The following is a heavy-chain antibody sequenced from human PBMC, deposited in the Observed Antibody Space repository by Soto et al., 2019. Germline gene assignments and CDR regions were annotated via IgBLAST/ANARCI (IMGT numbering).Heavy chain of an antibody. CDR3: AHSRNLITEDAQVGDFDY. V-gene: IGHV2-5*02. CDR2: IYWDDDE. J-gene: IGHJ4*02. CDR1: GFSLTTGGVG. Sequence: QITLKESGPTLVKPTQTLTLTCDFSGFSLTTGGVGVGWVRQPPGEALEWLALIYWDDDERYNPSLKTRLTIPKDPSKNQVVLIMPNMDPVDTATYYCAHSRNLITEDAQVGDFDYWGQGTLVTVSS. D-gene: IGHD3-10*01.